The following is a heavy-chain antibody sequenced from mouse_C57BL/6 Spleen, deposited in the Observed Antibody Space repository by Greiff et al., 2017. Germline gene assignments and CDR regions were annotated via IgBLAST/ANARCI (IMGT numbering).Heavy chain of an antibody. D-gene: IGHD1-1*01. J-gene: IGHJ4*01. CDR1: GYSITSGYY. Sequence: EVKLVESGPGLVKPSQSLSLTCSVTGYSITSGYYWNWIRQFPGNKLEWMGYISYDGSNNYNPSLKNRISITRDTSKNQFFLKLNSVTTEDTATYYCASGPHYYGIAMDYWGQGTSVTVSS. CDR2: ISYDGSN. V-gene: IGHV3-6*01. CDR3: ASGPHYYGIAMDY.